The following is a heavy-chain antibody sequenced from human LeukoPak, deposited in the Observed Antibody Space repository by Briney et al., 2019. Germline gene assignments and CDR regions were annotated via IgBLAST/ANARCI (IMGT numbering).Heavy chain of an antibody. D-gene: IGHD5-18*01. Sequence: LETLSLTCTVSGGSISSYYWSWIRQPPGKGLEWIGYIYYSGSTNYNPSLKSRVTISVDTSKNQFSLKLSSVTAADTAVYYCARHVTPQLCFDYWGQGTLVTVSS. J-gene: IGHJ4*02. CDR1: GGSISSYY. V-gene: IGHV4-59*08. CDR2: IYYSGST. CDR3: ARHVTPQLCFDY.